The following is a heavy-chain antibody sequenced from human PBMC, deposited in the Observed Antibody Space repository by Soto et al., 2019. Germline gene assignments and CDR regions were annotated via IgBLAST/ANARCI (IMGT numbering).Heavy chain of an antibody. CDR2: IYYSGKT. J-gene: IGHJ6*02. CDR3: ARHSPPFLYGSGPWDV. V-gene: IGHV4-39*01. D-gene: IGHD3-10*01. Sequence: SETLSLTCTASGDSISSSTYSWGWIRQPPGKGLEYIGTIYYSGKTYYNWPLESRVTMSLDTSKNQFSLRLTSVTAADTAVYYCARHSPPFLYGSGPWDVWGQGTTVT. CDR1: GDSISSSTYS.